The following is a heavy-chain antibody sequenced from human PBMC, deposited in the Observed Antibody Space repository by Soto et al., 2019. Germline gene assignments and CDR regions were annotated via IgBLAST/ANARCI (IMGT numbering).Heavy chain of an antibody. V-gene: IGHV1-8*01. CDR3: ARAVGSLSRMAV. Sequence: QVQLVQSGAEVKKPGASVKVSCKASGYTFTSYDINGVRQATGQGLEWMGWMNPNIDNTGYAQKFQGRVTMTRNTSLNPAFMELSSLRSEDTAVYFCARAVGSLSRMAVWGQGTTVTVSS. D-gene: IGHD3-16*02. CDR1: GYTFTSYD. CDR2: MNPNIDNT. J-gene: IGHJ6*02.